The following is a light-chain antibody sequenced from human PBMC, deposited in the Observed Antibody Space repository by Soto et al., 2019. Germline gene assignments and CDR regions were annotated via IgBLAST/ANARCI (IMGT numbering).Light chain of an antibody. CDR3: SSYAGSNNWV. V-gene: IGLV2-8*01. CDR2: EVS. CDR1: SSDVADYNY. J-gene: IGLJ3*02. Sequence: QSALTQPPSASGSPGQSVTISCTGTSSDVADYNYVSWYQQYPGKAPKLVIYEVSKRPSGVPDRFSGSKSGNTASLTVSGLQAEDEADYYCSSYAGSNNWVFGGGTKLTV.